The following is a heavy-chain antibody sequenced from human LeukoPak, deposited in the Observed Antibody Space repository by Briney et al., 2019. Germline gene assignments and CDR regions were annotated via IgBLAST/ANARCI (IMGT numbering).Heavy chain of an antibody. D-gene: IGHD2-15*01. CDR3: ARDRRLVGFDY. J-gene: IGHJ4*02. Sequence: SETLSLTCAVYGGSFSSYYWSWIRQPPWKGLEWIGEINPSGSTNYNPSLKSRVTISVDTSKNQFSLKLSSVTAADTAVYYCARDRRLVGFDYWGQGTLVTVSS. V-gene: IGHV4-34*01. CDR1: GGSFSSYY. CDR2: INPSGST.